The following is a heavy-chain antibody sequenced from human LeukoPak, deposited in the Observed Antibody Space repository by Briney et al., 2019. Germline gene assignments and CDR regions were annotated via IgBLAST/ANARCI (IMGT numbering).Heavy chain of an antibody. CDR2: INLGDSDT. CDR3: ARRPYSGSPNWFDP. J-gene: IGHJ5*02. CDR1: GHRFTNHW. D-gene: IGHD1-26*01. V-gene: IGHV5-51*01. Sequence: GESLKISCEVSGHRFTNHWIGWVRQMPGKGLEWMGIINLGDSDTKYSPSFQGQVTISLDKSISTAYLQWRSLKASDTAMYYCARRPYSGSPNWFDPWGQGTLVAVSS.